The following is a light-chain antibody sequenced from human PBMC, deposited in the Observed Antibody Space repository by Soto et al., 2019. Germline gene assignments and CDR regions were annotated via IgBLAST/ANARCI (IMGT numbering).Light chain of an antibody. J-gene: IGKJ2*01. Sequence: EIVLTQSPATLSLSPGERATLSCRASESVSSYLAWYQQKPGQAPRLLIYDASNRATGVPARFSGSGSGTDFTLTISSLEPEDFAVYYCQQSNSWPPYTFGQGTKVEI. V-gene: IGKV3-11*01. CDR3: QQSNSWPPYT. CDR1: ESVSSY. CDR2: DAS.